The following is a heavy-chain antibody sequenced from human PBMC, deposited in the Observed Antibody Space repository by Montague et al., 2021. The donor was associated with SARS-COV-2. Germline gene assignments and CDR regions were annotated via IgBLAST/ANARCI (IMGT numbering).Heavy chain of an antibody. V-gene: IGHV4-59*01. Sequence: SETLSLTCTVSGGSISSYYWSWIRQPPGKGLEWIGYIYYSGSTNYNPSLKSRVTISVDTSKNQFSLKLSSVTAADTAVYYCARVQRGYYYGLGVSAHFDYWGQGTLVTVS. CDR1: GGSISSYY. J-gene: IGHJ4*02. D-gene: IGHD3-10*01. CDR2: IYYSGST. CDR3: ARVQRGYYYGLGVSAHFDY.